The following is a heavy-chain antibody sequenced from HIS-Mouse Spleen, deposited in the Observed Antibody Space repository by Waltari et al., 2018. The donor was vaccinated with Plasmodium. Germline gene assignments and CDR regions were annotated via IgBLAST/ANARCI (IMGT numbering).Heavy chain of an antibody. CDR2: IKQDGSEK. CDR1: GSTFSSYW. D-gene: IGHD6-13*01. CDR3: ASSWYWYFDL. V-gene: IGHV3-7*01. Sequence: EVQLVESGGGLGQPGGSMRLFCAAAGSTFSSYWMSWVGQAPGKGLEWVANIKQDGSEKYYVDSVKGRFTISRDNAKNSLYLQMNSLRAEDTAMYYCASSWYWYFDLWGRGTLVTVSS. J-gene: IGHJ2*01.